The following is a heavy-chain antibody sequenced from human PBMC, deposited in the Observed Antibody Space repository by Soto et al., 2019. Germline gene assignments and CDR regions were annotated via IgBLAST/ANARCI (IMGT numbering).Heavy chain of an antibody. Sequence: QVQLVESGGGVVQAGRSLRLSCAASGFTFSSYAMHWVRQAPGKGLEWVAVISYDGSNKYYADSVKGRFTISRDNSKNTLYLQMNSLRAEDTAVYYCARVGYSYTDAAPFDYWGQGTLVTVSS. J-gene: IGHJ4*02. CDR3: ARVGYSYTDAAPFDY. CDR1: GFTFSSYA. CDR2: ISYDGSNK. D-gene: IGHD5-18*01. V-gene: IGHV3-30-3*01.